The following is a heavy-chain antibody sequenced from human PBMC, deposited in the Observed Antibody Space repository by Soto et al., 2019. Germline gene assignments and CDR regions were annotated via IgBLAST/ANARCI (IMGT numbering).Heavy chain of an antibody. J-gene: IGHJ6*02. CDR1: GVTFSSYA. CDR3: ARGQRYDSTRYPYYYYGMDV. V-gene: IGHV1-69*13. D-gene: IGHD3-22*01. CDR2: IIPIFGTA. Sequence: GASVKVSCKASGVTFSSYAISWVRQAPGQGLEWMGGIIPIFGTANYAQKFQGRVTITADESTSTAYMELSSLRSEDTAVYYCARGQRYDSTRYPYYYYGMDVWGQGTTVTVSS.